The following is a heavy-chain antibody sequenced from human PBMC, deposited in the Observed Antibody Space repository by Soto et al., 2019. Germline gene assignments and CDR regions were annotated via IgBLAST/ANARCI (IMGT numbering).Heavy chain of an antibody. D-gene: IGHD5-18*01. Sequence: GESLKISCKGSGYSFTSYWIGWVRQMPGKGLEWMGIIYPGDYDTRYSPSFQGQVTISADKSISTAYVQWSSLKASDTAMYYCARQRYGGKYYYGMDVWGQGTTVTVSS. CDR3: ARQRYGGKYYYGMDV. CDR2: IYPGDYDT. V-gene: IGHV5-51*01. J-gene: IGHJ6*02. CDR1: GYSFTSYW.